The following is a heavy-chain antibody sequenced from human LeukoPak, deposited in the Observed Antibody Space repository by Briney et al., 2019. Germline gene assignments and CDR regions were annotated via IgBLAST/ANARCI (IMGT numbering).Heavy chain of an antibody. CDR1: AASISSYY. J-gene: IGHJ4*02. V-gene: IGHV4-59*01. CDR3: ARAKVGYSSSWYTSDY. CDR2: IYYSGST. D-gene: IGHD6-13*01. Sequence: SETLSLTCTVSAASISSYYWSWIRQPPGKGLEWIGYIYYSGSTNYNPSLKSRVTISVDTSKNQFSLKLSSVTAADTAVYYCARAKVGYSSSWYTSDYWGQGTLVTVSS.